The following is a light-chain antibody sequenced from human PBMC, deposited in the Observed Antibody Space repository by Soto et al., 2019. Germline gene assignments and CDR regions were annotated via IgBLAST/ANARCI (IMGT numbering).Light chain of an antibody. J-gene: IGKJ1*01. CDR3: QQYGSSPHT. Sequence: EVVLTQSPGTLSLSPGERATLSCRASQSVSSSYVAWYQQKRGQAPRLLIYGASSRATGIPDRFSGSGSGTDFTLTISRLEPEDFAVYYCQQYGSSPHTFGQGTKVDI. CDR1: QSVSSSY. CDR2: GAS. V-gene: IGKV3-20*01.